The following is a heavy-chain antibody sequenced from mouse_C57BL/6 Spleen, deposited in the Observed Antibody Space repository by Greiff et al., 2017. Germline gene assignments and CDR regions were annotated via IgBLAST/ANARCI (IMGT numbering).Heavy chain of an antibody. V-gene: IGHV1-55*01. CDR2: IYPGSGSN. CDR3: ARFTTVFCDV. D-gene: IGHD1-1*01. CDR1: GYTFTSHW. Sequence: QVQPQQPGAEPVKPGASAMMSCKASGYTFTSHWITWVKQRPGQGREWIGDIYPGSGSNNYNEKFKSNATLTVDTSSSTAYMQLSSLTSEDSAVYYCARFTTVFCDVWGTGTTVTVSS. J-gene: IGHJ1*03.